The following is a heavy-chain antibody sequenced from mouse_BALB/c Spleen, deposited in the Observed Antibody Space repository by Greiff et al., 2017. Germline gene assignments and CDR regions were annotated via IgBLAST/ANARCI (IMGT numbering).Heavy chain of an antibody. Sequence: EVKLVESGGGLVKPGGSLKLSCAASGFTFSSFGMHWVRQAPEKGLEWVAYISSGSSTIYYADTVKGRFTISRDNPKNTLFLQMTSLRSEDTAMYYCARHLHYAMDYWGQGTSVTVSS. V-gene: IGHV5-17*02. CDR1: GFTFSSFG. CDR2: ISSGSSTI. CDR3: ARHLHYAMDY. J-gene: IGHJ4*01.